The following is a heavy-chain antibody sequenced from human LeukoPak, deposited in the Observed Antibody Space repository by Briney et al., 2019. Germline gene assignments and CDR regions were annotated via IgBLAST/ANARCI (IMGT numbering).Heavy chain of an antibody. CDR2: INHSGST. Sequence: SETLSLTCAAYGGSFSGYYWSWIRQPPGKGLEWIGEINHSGSTNYNPSLKSRVTISVDTSKNQFSLKLSSVTAADTAVYYCARDRWVAAAGENWFDPWGQGTLVTVSS. CDR1: GGSFSGYY. CDR3: ARDRWVAAAGENWFDP. J-gene: IGHJ5*02. V-gene: IGHV4-34*01. D-gene: IGHD6-13*01.